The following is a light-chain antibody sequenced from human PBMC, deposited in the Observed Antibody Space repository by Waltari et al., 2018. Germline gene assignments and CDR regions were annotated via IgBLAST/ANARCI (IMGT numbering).Light chain of an antibody. J-gene: IGKJ1*01. CDR2: EVS. CDR1: QRLLHSGGKTY. V-gene: IGKV2-29*02. CDR3: MQGIHLPRT. Sequence: DMVMTQTPLSLSVTPGQPASISCKSSQRLLHSGGKTYLYWYLPKPGQSPKLLLYEVSSRFSGVPDTFSGSGSGTDFTLKISRVEAEDVGVYYCMQGIHLPRTFGQGTKVEIK.